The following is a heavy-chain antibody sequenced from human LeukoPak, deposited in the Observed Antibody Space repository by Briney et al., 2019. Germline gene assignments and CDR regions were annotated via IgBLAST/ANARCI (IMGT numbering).Heavy chain of an antibody. V-gene: IGHV3-23*01. CDR3: ANLGSSELRVPASQGN. D-gene: IGHD2-2*01. Sequence: GGSLRLSCAASGFSFNTYAMSWARQAPGKGLEWVSAVNARGYSTYYADSVKGRFTISRDNSKNTVFLQMSSLRVEDTAVYYCANLGSSELRVPASQGNWGQGTLVTVSS. CDR2: VNARGYST. J-gene: IGHJ4*02. CDR1: GFSFNTYA.